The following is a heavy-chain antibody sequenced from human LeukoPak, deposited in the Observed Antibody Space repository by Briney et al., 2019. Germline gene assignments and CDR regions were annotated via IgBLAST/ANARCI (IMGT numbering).Heavy chain of an antibody. CDR3: VRHYCSGGSCYGVFDY. CDR2: ISAYNGNR. J-gene: IGHJ4*02. V-gene: IGHV1-18*01. Sequence: GASVKVSCKASGYIFTSYGISWVRQAPGQGLEWMGWISAYNGNRNYAQKLQGRVTMTTDTSTSTAYMELRSLTSDDTAVYYCVRHYCSGGSCYGVFDYWGQGTLVIVS. D-gene: IGHD2-15*01. CDR1: GYIFTSYG.